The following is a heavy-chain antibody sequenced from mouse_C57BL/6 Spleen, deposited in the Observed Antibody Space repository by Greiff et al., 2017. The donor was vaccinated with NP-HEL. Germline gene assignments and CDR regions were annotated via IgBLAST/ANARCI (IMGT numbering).Heavy chain of an antibody. Sequence: QVQLQQPGAELVRPGTSVKLSCKASGYTFTSYWMHWVKQRPGQGLEWIGVIDPSDSYTNYNQKFKGKATLTVDTSSSTAYMQLSSLTSEDSAVYYCARKESNLFDYWCQGTTLTVSS. CDR3: ARKESNLFDY. J-gene: IGHJ2*01. V-gene: IGHV1-59*01. CDR2: IDPSDSYT. D-gene: IGHD2-5*01. CDR1: GYTFTSYW.